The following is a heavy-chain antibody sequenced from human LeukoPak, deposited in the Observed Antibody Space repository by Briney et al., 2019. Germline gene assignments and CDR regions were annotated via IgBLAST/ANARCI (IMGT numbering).Heavy chain of an antibody. D-gene: IGHD3-22*01. CDR3: ARSLQPGYCYDSSFFDY. CDR1: GFTFSSYS. Sequence: GGSLRLSCAASGFTFSSYSMNWVRQAPGKGLEWVSSISSSSSYIYYADSVKGRFTISRDNAKNSLYLQMNSLRAEDTAVYYCARSLQPGYCYDSSFFDYWGQGTLVTVSS. CDR2: ISSSSSYI. J-gene: IGHJ4*02. V-gene: IGHV3-21*01.